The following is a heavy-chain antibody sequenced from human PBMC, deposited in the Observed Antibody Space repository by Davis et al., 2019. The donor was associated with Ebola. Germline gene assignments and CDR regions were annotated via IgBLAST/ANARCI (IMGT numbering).Heavy chain of an antibody. CDR1: GGSISSSSYY. CDR3: ARGQVVVISRHGMDV. CDR2: IYYSGST. J-gene: IGHJ6*02. D-gene: IGHD3-22*01. V-gene: IGHV4-39*07. Sequence: MPSETLSLSCTVSGGSISSSSYYWAWIRQPPGKGLEWIGSIYYSGSTYYNPSLKSRVTISVDTSKNQFSLKLSSVTAADTAVYYCARGQVVVISRHGMDVWGQGTTVTVSS.